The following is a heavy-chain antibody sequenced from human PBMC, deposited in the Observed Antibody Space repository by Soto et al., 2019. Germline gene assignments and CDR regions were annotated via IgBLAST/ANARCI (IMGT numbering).Heavy chain of an antibody. CDR1: GFTFSSYG. CDR2: ISYDGSNK. Sequence: QVQLVESGGGVVQPGRSLRLSCAASGFTFSSYGMHWVRQAPGKGLEWVAVISYDGSNKYYADSVKGRFTISRDNSKNXRYXQXISLRAEDTAVYYCAKDRTDDHARYYYDSSGYYPDYWGQGTLVTVSS. V-gene: IGHV3-30*18. CDR3: AKDRTDDHARYYYDSSGYYPDY. D-gene: IGHD3-22*01. J-gene: IGHJ4*02.